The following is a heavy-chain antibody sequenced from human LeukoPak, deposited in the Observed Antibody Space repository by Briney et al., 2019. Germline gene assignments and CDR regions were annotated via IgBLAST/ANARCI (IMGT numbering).Heavy chain of an antibody. V-gene: IGHV4-59*01. CDR1: GGSISNKY. Sequence: SETLSLTCTVSGGSISNKYWSWIRQPPGKGLEWIGYIYYSGSTNYNPSLKSRVTILVDTSKNQFSLKLSSVTAADTAVYFCASSIAVASPFDYWGQGTLVTVSS. CDR3: ASSIAVASPFDY. J-gene: IGHJ4*02. D-gene: IGHD6-19*01. CDR2: IYYSGST.